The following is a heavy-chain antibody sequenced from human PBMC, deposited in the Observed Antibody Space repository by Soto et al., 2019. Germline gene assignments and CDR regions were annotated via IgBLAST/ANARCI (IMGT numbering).Heavy chain of an antibody. V-gene: IGHV1-2*04. CDR1: GYTFTGYD. CDR2: INPNSGGT. Sequence: QVQLVQSGAEVKKPGPSVKVSCKASGYTFTGYDMHWVRQAPGQGLEWMGWINPNSGGTNYAQKFQGWVTITRDTSMSTAYMERGRVRYDGTAVYYCARGVEVDTNKGGIFDYWGQGTLVTVSS. D-gene: IGHD5-18*01. J-gene: IGHJ4*02. CDR3: ARGVEVDTNKGGIFDY.